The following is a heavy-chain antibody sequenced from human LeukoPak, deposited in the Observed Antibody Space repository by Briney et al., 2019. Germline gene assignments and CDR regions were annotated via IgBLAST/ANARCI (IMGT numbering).Heavy chain of an antibody. CDR2: INAGNGNT. V-gene: IGHV1-3*01. D-gene: IGHD1-26*01. J-gene: IGHJ4*02. CDR1: GYTFTSYA. Sequence: ASVKVSCKASGYTFTSYAMHWVRQAPGQRLEWMGWINAGNGNTKYSQKFQGRVTITRDTSASTAYMELSSLRSEDTAVYYCARGPPVGATTYFDYWGQGTLVSVSS. CDR3: ARGPPVGATTYFDY.